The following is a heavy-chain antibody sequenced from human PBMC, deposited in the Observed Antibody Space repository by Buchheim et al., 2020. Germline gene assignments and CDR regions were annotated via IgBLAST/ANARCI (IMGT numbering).Heavy chain of an antibody. V-gene: IGHV1-8*01. D-gene: IGHD6-6*01. CDR1: GYTFTNND. CDR3: ARRVAARYDY. CDR2: VNPNSGNT. J-gene: IGHJ4*02. Sequence: QVQLVQSGAEVEKPGASVKVSCKASGYTFTNNDINWVRQATGQGLEWMGWVNPNSGNTGYAQRFQGRVIMNRNTSISTVYMELSSLRSEDTAVYYCARRVAARYDYWGQGTL.